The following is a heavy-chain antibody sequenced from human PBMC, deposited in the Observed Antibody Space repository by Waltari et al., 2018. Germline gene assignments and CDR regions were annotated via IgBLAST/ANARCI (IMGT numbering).Heavy chain of an antibody. CDR3: AKCEMYDSGWCAFFRY. V-gene: IGHV3-23*01. D-gene: IGHD6-19*01. CDR1: EFTLSNSA. Sequence: DVRLSESGGGLAQPGGSLGLSCVASEFTLSNSAMSWVRQAPGKGLEWVSALVRSGFGTHYADSVKGRFAISRDNAKNTLYLQMNSLRAEDTAVYYCAKCEMYDSGWCAFFRYWGQGTLVTVSS. J-gene: IGHJ4*02. CDR2: LVRSGFGT.